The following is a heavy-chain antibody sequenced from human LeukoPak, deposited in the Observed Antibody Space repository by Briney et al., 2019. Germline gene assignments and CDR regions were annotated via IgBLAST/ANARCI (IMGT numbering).Heavy chain of an antibody. J-gene: IGHJ3*02. D-gene: IGHD3-22*01. CDR3: ASISAYDTAAFDI. Sequence: PSETLSLTCTVSGGSISSSSYYWGWIRQPPGKGLEWIGSIYYSGSTYYNPSLKSRVTISVDTSKNQFSLKLSSVTAADTAVYYCASISAYDTAAFDIWGQGTMVTVSS. CDR1: GGSISSSSYY. CDR2: IYYSGST. V-gene: IGHV4-39*07.